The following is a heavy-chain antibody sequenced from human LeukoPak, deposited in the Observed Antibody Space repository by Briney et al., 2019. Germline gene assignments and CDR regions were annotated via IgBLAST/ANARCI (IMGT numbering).Heavy chain of an antibody. J-gene: IGHJ4*02. CDR1: GFTFSRYW. V-gene: IGHV3-7*01. CDR2: IKQDGSEK. Sequence: PGGSLRLPCAASGFTFSRYWMSWVRQVPGKGLEWVANIKQDGSEKYYVDSVKGRFTISRDNAKNSLYLQMNSLRAEDTAVYYCARDGWSPDYWGQGTLVTVSS. CDR3: ARDGWSPDY.